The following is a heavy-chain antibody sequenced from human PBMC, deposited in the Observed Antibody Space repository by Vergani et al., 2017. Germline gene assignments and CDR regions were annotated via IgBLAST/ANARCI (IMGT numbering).Heavy chain of an antibody. J-gene: IGHJ6*02. D-gene: IGHD3-22*01. CDR1: GFTFSNAW. Sequence: EVQLVESGGGLVKPGGSLRLSCAASGFTFSNAWMSWVRQAPGKGLEWVGRIKSKTDGGTTDYAAPVKGRFTISRDDSKNTLYLQMNSLKTEDTAVYYCTIGADSSGYFYYYYGMDVWGQGTTVTVSS. V-gene: IGHV3-15*01. CDR3: TIGADSSGYFYYYYGMDV. CDR2: IKSKTDGGTT.